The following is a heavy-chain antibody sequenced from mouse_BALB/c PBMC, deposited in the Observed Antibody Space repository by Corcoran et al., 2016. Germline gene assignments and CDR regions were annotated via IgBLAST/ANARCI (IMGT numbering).Heavy chain of an antibody. CDR3: ARSGLGPGAFAY. D-gene: IGHD4-1*01. Sequence: QIKLQQSGPELVKPGASVQISCKASGYTFTDYYLNWVKQKPGQGLEWIEWIYPGSGNTKYNEKFKGKATLTVDTSSSTAYMQLSSLSSEDTAVYFCARSGLGPGAFAYWGQGTLVTVSA. CDR2: IYPGSGNT. CDR1: GYTFTDYY. V-gene: IGHV1-84*02. J-gene: IGHJ3*01.